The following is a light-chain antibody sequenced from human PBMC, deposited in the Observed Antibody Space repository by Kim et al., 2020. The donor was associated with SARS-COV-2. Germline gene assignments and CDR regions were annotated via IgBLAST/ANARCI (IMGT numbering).Light chain of an antibody. J-gene: IGKJ1*01. Sequence: SASVGDSVTITCRASQSITDWLAWYQQKPGKAPKLLIYKTSSLENGVPSRFSGSGSATEFTLTISSLQPDDFSTYYCQQYYDYWTFGQGTKVEIK. V-gene: IGKV1-5*03. CDR3: QQYYDYWT. CDR1: QSITDW. CDR2: KTS.